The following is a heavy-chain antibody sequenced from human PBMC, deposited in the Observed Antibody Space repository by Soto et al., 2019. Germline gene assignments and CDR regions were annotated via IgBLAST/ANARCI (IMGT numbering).Heavy chain of an antibody. V-gene: IGHV4-34*01. CDR3: ARGGRGRYTYVHLFFDY. Sequence: PSETLSLTWDVDGGSFSGYYWTLIRKHPGKGLEWIGEIVHSGSTNYNPSLKSRVTISADTSNNQFSLRLNSVTAADTAVYYCARGGRGRYTYVHLFFDYWGLGTLVTVSS. D-gene: IGHD5-18*01. J-gene: IGHJ4*02. CDR1: GGSFSGYY. CDR2: IVHSGST.